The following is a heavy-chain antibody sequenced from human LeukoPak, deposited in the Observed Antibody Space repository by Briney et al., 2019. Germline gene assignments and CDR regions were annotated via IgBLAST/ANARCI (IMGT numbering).Heavy chain of an antibody. J-gene: IGHJ5*02. Sequence: SGTLSLTCTVSGGSISSSSHYWGWIRQPPGKGLEWIGSIYYSGSTYYNPSLKSRVTISVDTSKNQFSLKLSSVTAADTAVYYCAAPRGYSSGWYSPLNWFDPWGQGTLVTVSS. CDR2: IYYSGST. V-gene: IGHV4-39*01. D-gene: IGHD6-19*01. CDR3: AAPRGYSSGWYSPLNWFDP. CDR1: GGSISSSSHY.